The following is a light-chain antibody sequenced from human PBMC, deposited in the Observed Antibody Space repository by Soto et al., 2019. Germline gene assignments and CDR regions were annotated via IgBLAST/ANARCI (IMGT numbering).Light chain of an antibody. J-gene: IGKJ1*01. CDR1: QRVNSN. V-gene: IGKV3-15*01. CDR3: QHYNNWPRT. Sequence: EIVMTQSPATLSVSPGERATLSCRASQRVNSNLAWYQQKPGQAPRLLIYGASTRATGLPARFSGSRSGTEFTLTISSLQSEDFAVYYCQHYNNWPRTFGQGTKVEIK. CDR2: GAS.